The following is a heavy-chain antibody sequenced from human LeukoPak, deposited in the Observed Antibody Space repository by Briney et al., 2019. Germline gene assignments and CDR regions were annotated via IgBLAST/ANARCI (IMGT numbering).Heavy chain of an antibody. CDR3: TKVVVSGSGDYFAS. J-gene: IGHJ4*02. CDR2: ISGSGETI. CDR1: GFNFRSSA. D-gene: IGHD6-19*01. V-gene: IGHV3-23*01. Sequence: PGGSLRLSCAASGFNFRSSAMAWVRLTPGKGLEWVSSISGSGETIHNADSVKGRFVISRDNSKNTLTLLMNSLGAEDTAVCYCTKVVVSGSGDYFASWGQGTLVTVSS.